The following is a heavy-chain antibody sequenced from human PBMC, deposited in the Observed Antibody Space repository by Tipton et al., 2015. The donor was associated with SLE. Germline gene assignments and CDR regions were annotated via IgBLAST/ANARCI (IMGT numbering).Heavy chain of an antibody. CDR2: IYTTGRT. D-gene: IGHD6-13*01. V-gene: IGHV4-61*09. J-gene: IGHJ6*02. CDR3: ASTYSSPVKDYFYAMDV. CDR1: GASVPRSFYY. Sequence: TLSLTCTVSGASVPRSFYYWSWIRKPAGKGLEWIGNIYTTGRTDYNPSLKSRVTISLDTSENQLSLRLNSVTAADRAIYYCASTYSSPVKDYFYAMDVWGQGTTVTVSS.